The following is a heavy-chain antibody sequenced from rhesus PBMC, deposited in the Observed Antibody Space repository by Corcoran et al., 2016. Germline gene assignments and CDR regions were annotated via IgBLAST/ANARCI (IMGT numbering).Heavy chain of an antibody. V-gene: IGHV4-165*01. CDR2: ISGTTGLT. J-gene: IGHJ6*01. D-gene: IGHD6-43*01. Sequence: QVQLQESGPGLVRPSETLSLTCTVSGGSFTTYYWGWIRQSPGKGREWLGYISGTTGLTYIHTALNSRVTISTDTAKNQSSLKVRAVTAADTAVYYCTREWQQPWYYGLDSWGQGVVVTVSS. CDR1: GGSFTTYY. CDR3: TREWQQPWYYGLDS.